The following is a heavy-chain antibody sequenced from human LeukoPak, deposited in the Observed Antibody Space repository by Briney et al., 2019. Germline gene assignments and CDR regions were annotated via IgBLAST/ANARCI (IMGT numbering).Heavy chain of an antibody. Sequence: ASVKVSCKASGYTFTGYYMHWVRQAPGQGLEWMGWINPNSGGTNYAQKFQGRVTMTRDTSISTAYMELSRLRSDDTAVYYCARGETVAGRAYFDYWGQGTLVTVSS. CDR2: INPNSGGT. V-gene: IGHV1-2*02. J-gene: IGHJ4*02. CDR3: ARGETVAGRAYFDY. D-gene: IGHD1-14*01. CDR1: GYTFTGYY.